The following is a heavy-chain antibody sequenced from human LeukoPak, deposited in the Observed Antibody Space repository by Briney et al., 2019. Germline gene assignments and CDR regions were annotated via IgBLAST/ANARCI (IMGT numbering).Heavy chain of an antibody. D-gene: IGHD4-17*01. J-gene: IGHJ4*02. Sequence: GGSLRLSCAATGFTFSKYAMSWVRQAPGKGLEWVSAISGGGDDTYYADSVKGRFTISRDNSKNTLYLQANTLRAEDTAVYYCTKLRGTVTTVVDCWGQGTQVIVSS. CDR3: TKLRGTVTTVVDC. CDR2: ISGGGDDT. V-gene: IGHV3-23*01. CDR1: GFTFSKYA.